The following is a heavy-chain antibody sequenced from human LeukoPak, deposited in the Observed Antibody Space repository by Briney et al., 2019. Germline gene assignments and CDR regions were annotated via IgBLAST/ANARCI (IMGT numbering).Heavy chain of an antibody. Sequence: GGSLRLSCAASGFTFSSYAMSWVRQAPGKGLEWVSAISGSGGSTYYADSVKGRFTISRDNSKNTLYLQMNSLRAEDTAVYYCAKVSGDCSGGSCFNYWGQGTMVTVSS. D-gene: IGHD2-15*01. CDR1: GFTFSSYA. J-gene: IGHJ4*01. CDR3: AKVSGDCSGGSCFNY. CDR2: ISGSGGST. V-gene: IGHV3-23*01.